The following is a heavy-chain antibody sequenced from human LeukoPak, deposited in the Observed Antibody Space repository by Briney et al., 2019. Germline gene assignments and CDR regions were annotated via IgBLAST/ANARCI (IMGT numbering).Heavy chain of an antibody. CDR1: GFTFSSYE. V-gene: IGHV3-48*03. Sequence: GGSLRLSCAASGFTFSSYETNWVRQAPGKGLEWVSYISSSGSTIYYADSVKGRFTISRDNSKNTLYLQMNSLRAEDTAVYYCAKEMATIRAFDFWGQGTMVTVSS. D-gene: IGHD5-24*01. CDR2: ISSSGSTI. CDR3: AKEMATIRAFDF. J-gene: IGHJ3*01.